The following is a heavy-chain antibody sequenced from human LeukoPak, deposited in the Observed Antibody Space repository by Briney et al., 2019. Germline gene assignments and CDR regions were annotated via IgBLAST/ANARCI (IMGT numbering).Heavy chain of an antibody. V-gene: IGHV1-69*01. CDR3: ARVPGYSGYDYWYYFDC. D-gene: IGHD5-12*01. CDR2: IIPIFGTA. Sequence: SVKVSCKASGGTFSSYAISWVRQAPGQGLEWMGGIIPIFGTANYAQKFQGRVTITADESTSTAYMELSSLRSEDTAVYYCARVPGYSGYDYWYYFDCWGQGTLVTVSS. J-gene: IGHJ4*02. CDR1: GGTFSSYA.